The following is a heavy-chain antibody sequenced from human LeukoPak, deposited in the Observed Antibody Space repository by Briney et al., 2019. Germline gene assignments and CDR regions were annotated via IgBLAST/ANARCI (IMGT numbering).Heavy chain of an antibody. CDR1: GGTFSSYA. Sequence: SVKVSCKASGGTFSSYAISWVRQAPGQGLEWMGGIIPIFGTANYAQKFQGRVTITADKSTSTAYMELSSLRSEDTAVYYCARAPLGELPTFDYWGRGTLVTVSS. CDR2: IIPIFGTA. CDR3: ARAPLGELPTFDY. V-gene: IGHV1-69*06. J-gene: IGHJ4*02. D-gene: IGHD1-26*01.